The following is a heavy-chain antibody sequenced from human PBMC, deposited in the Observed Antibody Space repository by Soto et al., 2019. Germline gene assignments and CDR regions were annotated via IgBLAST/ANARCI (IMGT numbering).Heavy chain of an antibody. CDR3: ARFSSGPKDAFDI. Sequence: SQTLSLTCAISGDSVSSNSAAWNWIRQSPSRGLEWLGRTYYRSKWYSDYTLSVQSRITINPDTSKNQFSLQLNSVTPEDTAIYYCARFSSGPKDAFDIWGRGTMVTVAS. CDR1: GDSVSSNSAA. J-gene: IGHJ3*02. V-gene: IGHV6-1*01. D-gene: IGHD2-8*02. CDR2: TYYRSKWYS.